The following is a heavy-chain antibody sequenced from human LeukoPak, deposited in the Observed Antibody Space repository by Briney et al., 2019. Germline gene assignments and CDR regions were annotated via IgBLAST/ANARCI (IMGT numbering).Heavy chain of an antibody. CDR1: GGSISSYY. D-gene: IGHD3-22*01. Sequence: SETLSLTCTVSGGSISSYYWSWIRQPPGKGLEWIGYIYTSGSTNYNPSLKSRVTISVDTSKNQFSLKLSSVTAAATAVYYCASQPKAYDSSGYETPFNWFAPWGEGTLGTVSS. J-gene: IGHJ5*02. CDR3: ASQPKAYDSSGYETPFNWFAP. CDR2: IYTSGST. V-gene: IGHV4-4*09.